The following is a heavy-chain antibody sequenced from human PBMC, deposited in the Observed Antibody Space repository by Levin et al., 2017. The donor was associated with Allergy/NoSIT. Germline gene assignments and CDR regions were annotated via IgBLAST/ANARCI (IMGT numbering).Heavy chain of an antibody. V-gene: IGHV4-38-2*01. CDR3: ARGYGDYSFAAAY. J-gene: IGHJ4*02. CDR1: GSSISSGYY. Sequence: PSETLSLTCAVSGSSISSGYYWGWIRQPPGRGLEWIGSIYHSGSAYYNPSLKSRVIISVDTSKNQFSLKLNSVTAADTAVYYCARGYGDYSFAAAYWGQGILVTVSS. D-gene: IGHD4-17*01. CDR2: IYHSGSA.